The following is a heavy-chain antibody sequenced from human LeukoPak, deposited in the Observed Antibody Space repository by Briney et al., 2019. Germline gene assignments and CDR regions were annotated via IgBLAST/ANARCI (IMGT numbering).Heavy chain of an antibody. J-gene: IGHJ4*02. CDR1: GGSISGYY. V-gene: IGHV4-59*08. CDR2: IYSSGST. Sequence: SETLSLTCTVSGGSISGYYWSWIRQPPGKGLEWIGYIYSSGSTDYNPSLKSRVTISVDTSKNQFSLKLSSVTAADTAVYYCARHRPGASFDYWGQGTLVTVSS. D-gene: IGHD3-10*01. CDR3: ARHRPGASFDY.